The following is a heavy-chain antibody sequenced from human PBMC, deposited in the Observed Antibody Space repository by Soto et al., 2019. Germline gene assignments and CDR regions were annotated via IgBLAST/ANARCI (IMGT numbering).Heavy chain of an antibody. CDR1: GFTFSSYA. Sequence: PGGSLRLSCAASGFTFSSYAMSWARQAPGKGLEWVSAISGSGGSTYYADSVKGRFTISRDNSKNTLYLQMNSLRAEDTAVYYCAKDLKGSSWYQVDYGMDVWGQGTTVTVSS. V-gene: IGHV3-23*01. CDR3: AKDLKGSSWYQVDYGMDV. D-gene: IGHD6-13*01. CDR2: ISGSGGST. J-gene: IGHJ6*02.